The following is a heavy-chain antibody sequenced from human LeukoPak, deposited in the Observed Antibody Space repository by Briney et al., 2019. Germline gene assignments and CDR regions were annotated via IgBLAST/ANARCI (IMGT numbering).Heavy chain of an antibody. CDR2: ISGDGSTT. V-gene: IGHV3-74*01. CDR3: ARAWQWAFDI. J-gene: IGHJ3*02. CDR1: GFTFSSYW. Sequence: GGSLRLSCAASGFTFSSYWMHWVRQAPGMGLVWVSRISGDGSTTSYADSVKGRFTISRDNAKNSLSLQMNSLRAEDTAVYYCARAWQWAFDIWGQGTMVTVSS. D-gene: IGHD2-8*01.